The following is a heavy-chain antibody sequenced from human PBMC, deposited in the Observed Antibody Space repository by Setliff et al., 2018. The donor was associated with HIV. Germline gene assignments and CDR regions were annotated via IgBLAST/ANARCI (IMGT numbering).Heavy chain of an antibody. V-gene: IGHV4-38-2*01. CDR1: GYSISSGHY. CDR2: IHHSGNT. D-gene: IGHD3-16*02. J-gene: IGHJ1*01. CDR3: ASGNDYVWGSYQY. Sequence: SETLSLTCAVSGYSISSGHYWGWIRQSPGKGLEWIASIHHSGNTYHNPSLKSRVTMSVDTSKNQVPLKLTSVTAEDTAVFYCASGNDYVWGSYQYWGQGALVTVSS.